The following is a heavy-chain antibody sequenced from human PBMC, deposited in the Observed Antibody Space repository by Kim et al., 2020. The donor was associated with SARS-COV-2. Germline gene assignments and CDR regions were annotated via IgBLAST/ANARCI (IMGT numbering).Heavy chain of an antibody. Sequence: ADSMKGRFIISRDNSKNQLYLQMNSLRVEDTAVYYCARGGNDILTGSDYWGQGTLVTVSS. V-gene: IGHV3-23*01. CDR3: ARGGNDILTGSDY. J-gene: IGHJ4*02. D-gene: IGHD3-9*01.